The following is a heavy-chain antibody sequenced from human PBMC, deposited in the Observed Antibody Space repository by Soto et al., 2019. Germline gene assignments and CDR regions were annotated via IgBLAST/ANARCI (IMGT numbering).Heavy chain of an antibody. V-gene: IGHV3-64D*06. D-gene: IGHD2-8*01. Sequence: GESLKISCSASGFTFSSYAMHWVRQAPGKGLEYVSAISSNGGSTYYADSVKGRFTISRDNSKNTLYLQMSSLGAEDTAVYYCVVMDIVLMVYAMIDYWGQGTLVTVSS. J-gene: IGHJ4*02. CDR1: GFTFSSYA. CDR2: ISSNGGST. CDR3: VVMDIVLMVYAMIDY.